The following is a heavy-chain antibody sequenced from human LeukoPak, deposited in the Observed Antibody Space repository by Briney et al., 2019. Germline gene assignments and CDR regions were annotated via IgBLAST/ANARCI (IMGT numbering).Heavy chain of an antibody. CDR3: ASGGYSNAY. J-gene: IGHJ4*02. CDR1: GSTFSSYW. D-gene: IGHD4-11*01. CDR2: VNTSGSST. Sequence: GGSLRLSCAASGSTFSSYWMHWVRQAPGKGLVWVARVNTSGSSTSYADSVKGRFTISRDNAKKMLYMQMNSLGAEDTAVYYCASGGYSNAYWGQGTLVTVSS. V-gene: IGHV3-74*01.